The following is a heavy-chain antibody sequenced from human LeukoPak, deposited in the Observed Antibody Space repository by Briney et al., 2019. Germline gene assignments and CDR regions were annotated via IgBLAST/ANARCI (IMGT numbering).Heavy chain of an antibody. CDR1: GFTFTNSW. D-gene: IGHD1-26*01. CDR3: ARDTDGSLDY. J-gene: IGHJ4*02. Sequence: GGSLRLSCAASGFTFTNSWMAWVRQAPGKGLEWVANIKQDGSTTHYADSLKGRFTISRDNPENSLYLQISSMRVDDTAVYYCARDTDGSLDYWGQGTLVTVAS. CDR2: IKQDGSTT. V-gene: IGHV3-7*01.